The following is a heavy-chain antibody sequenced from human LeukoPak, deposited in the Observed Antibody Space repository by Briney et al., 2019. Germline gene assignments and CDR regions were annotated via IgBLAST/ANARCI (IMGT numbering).Heavy chain of an antibody. J-gene: IGHJ3*02. V-gene: IGHV1-46*01. CDR2: ISPSGGST. CDR1: GYTFTGYW. Sequence: EASVKVSCKAFGYTFTGYWMHWVRQAPGQGPEWMGVISPSGGSTIYAQKFKGRVTLTRDMSTSTDYLELSSLRSEDTAVYYCARAKFKWEPFHAFDIWGQGTMVTVSS. CDR3: ARAKFKWEPFHAFDI. D-gene: IGHD1-26*01.